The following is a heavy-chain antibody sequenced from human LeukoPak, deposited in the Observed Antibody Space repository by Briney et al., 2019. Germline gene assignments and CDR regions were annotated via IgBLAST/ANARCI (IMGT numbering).Heavy chain of an antibody. CDR2: ISAYNGNT. V-gene: IGHV1-18*01. D-gene: IGHD6-19*01. Sequence: ASVKVSCKASGYTFTSYGISWVRQAPGQGLEWMGWISAYNGNTNYAQKLQGRVTMTTDTSTSTAYMALRSLRSDDTAVYYCARELLGIAVAGTRGYDYGMDVWGQGTTVTVSS. J-gene: IGHJ6*02. CDR3: ARELLGIAVAGTRGYDYGMDV. CDR1: GYTFTSYG.